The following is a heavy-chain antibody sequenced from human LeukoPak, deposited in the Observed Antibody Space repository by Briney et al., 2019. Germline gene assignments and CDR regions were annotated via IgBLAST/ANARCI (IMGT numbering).Heavy chain of an antibody. CDR3: ARRGASSSEEY. CDR1: GGSISSSSHY. D-gene: IGHD6-6*01. CDR2: NSGST. Sequence: PSETLSLTCTVSGGSISSSSHYWGWIRQPPGKGLEWIGSNSGSTYYNPSLESRVTISVDTSKNQFSLKVSSVTAADTAVYYCARRGASSSEEYWGQGTLVIVS. V-gene: IGHV4-39*01. J-gene: IGHJ4*02.